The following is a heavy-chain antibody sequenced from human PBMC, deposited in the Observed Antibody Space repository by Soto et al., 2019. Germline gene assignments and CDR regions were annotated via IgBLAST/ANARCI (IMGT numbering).Heavy chain of an antibody. Sequence: GASVKVSCKASGGMFYSSAINWVRQAPGQGLEWMGGIIPIFGTANYAQKFQGRVTITADESTSTAYMELSSLRSEDTAVYYCAIVYYSSSWYSRHYYYYGMDVWGQGTTVTVSS. D-gene: IGHD6-13*01. J-gene: IGHJ6*02. V-gene: IGHV1-69*13. CDR2: IIPIFGTA. CDR3: AIVYYSSSWYSRHYYYYGMDV. CDR1: GGMFYSSA.